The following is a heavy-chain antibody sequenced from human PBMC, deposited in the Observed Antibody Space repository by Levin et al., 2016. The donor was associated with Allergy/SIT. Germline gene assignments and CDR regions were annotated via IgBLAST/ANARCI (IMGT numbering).Heavy chain of an antibody. CDR2: ISGSGGST. V-gene: IGHV3-23*01. Sequence: WIRQPPGKGLEWVSAISGSGGSTYYADSVKGRFTISRDNSKNTLYLQMNSLRAEDTAVYYCAKGPGAAATYNWFDPWGQGTLVTVSS. D-gene: IGHD2-15*01. CDR3: AKGPGAAATYNWFDP. J-gene: IGHJ5*02.